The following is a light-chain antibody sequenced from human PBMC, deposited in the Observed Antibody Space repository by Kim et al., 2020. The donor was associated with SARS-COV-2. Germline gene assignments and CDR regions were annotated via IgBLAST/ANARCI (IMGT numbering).Light chain of an antibody. Sequence: PGERATLSCRASQSISSFLAWYQQKPGQAPRLLIYDVSNRATGIPARFSGSGSGTDFTLTISSLEPEDFAVYYCQQRTNWPPILTFGPGTKVDIK. CDR1: QSISSF. J-gene: IGKJ3*01. CDR3: QQRTNWPPILT. CDR2: DVS. V-gene: IGKV3-11*01.